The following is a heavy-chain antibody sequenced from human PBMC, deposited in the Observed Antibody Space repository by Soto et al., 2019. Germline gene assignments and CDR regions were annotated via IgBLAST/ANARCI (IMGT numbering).Heavy chain of an antibody. CDR3: ARDRVGFAVVTPAH. Sequence: QVQLVQSGAEVKKSGASVKVSCKASGYTFTDYHMHWVRQAPVQGLEWMGWITPDSGDTKYAQKLQGRVTMTSDTSISTVYMELTSLTSDDTAVYFCARDRVGFAVVTPAHWGQGTLVSVSS. CDR1: GYTFTDYH. V-gene: IGHV1-2*02. J-gene: IGHJ4*02. D-gene: IGHD3-3*01. CDR2: ITPDSGDT.